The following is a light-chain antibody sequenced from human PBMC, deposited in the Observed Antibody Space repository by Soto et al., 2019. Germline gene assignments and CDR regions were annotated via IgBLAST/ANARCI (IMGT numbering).Light chain of an antibody. CDR2: DAS. J-gene: IGKJ4*01. Sequence: DLQMTQSPSTLSASVGARVTITCRARQTISIWLAWYQQKPGKAPKLLIYDASILESGVPSRFIGSGSGTEFTLTISRLEPEDFAVDYCQQYGSSPLFGGGTKVDIK. CDR1: QTISIW. V-gene: IGKV1-5*01. CDR3: QQYGSSPL.